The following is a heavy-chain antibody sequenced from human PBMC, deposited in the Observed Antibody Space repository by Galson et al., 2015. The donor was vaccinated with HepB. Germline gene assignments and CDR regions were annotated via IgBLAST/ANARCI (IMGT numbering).Heavy chain of an antibody. D-gene: IGHD2-15*01. V-gene: IGHV3-33*01. Sequence: SLRLSCAASGFTFSSYGMHWVRQAPGKGLEWVAVIWYDGSNKYYADSVKGRFTISRDNSKNTLYLQTNSLRAEDTAVYYCAREVSKWVVVVVGGMDVWGQGTTVTVSS. J-gene: IGHJ6*02. CDR3: AREVSKWVVVVVGGMDV. CDR1: GFTFSSYG. CDR2: IWYDGSNK.